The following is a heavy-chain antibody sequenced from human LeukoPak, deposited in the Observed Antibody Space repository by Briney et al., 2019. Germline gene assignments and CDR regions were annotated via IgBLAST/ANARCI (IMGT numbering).Heavy chain of an antibody. Sequence: PGGSLRLSCAASGFTFSSHWMHWVRQAPGKGLVWVSRINSDGSSTSYADSVKGRFTISRDNAKNTLFLQMNSLRAEDTAVYYCAREGGYGDFDYWGQGTLVTVSS. CDR2: INSDGSST. CDR3: AREGGYGDFDY. V-gene: IGHV3-74*01. J-gene: IGHJ4*02. D-gene: IGHD4-17*01. CDR1: GFTFSSHW.